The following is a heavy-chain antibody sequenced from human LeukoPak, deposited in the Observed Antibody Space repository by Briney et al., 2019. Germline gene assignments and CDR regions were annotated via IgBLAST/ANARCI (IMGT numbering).Heavy chain of an antibody. CDR3: ARNYYYGSGSYFDY. CDR1: GGSISSYY. J-gene: IGHJ4*02. D-gene: IGHD3-10*01. Sequence: SETLSLTCTVSGGSISSYYWSWIRQPAGKGLEWIGYIYYSGSTYYNPSLKSRVTISVDTSKNQFSLKLSSVTAADTAVYYCARNYYYGSGSYFDYWGQGTLVTVSS. V-gene: IGHV4-59*06. CDR2: IYYSGST.